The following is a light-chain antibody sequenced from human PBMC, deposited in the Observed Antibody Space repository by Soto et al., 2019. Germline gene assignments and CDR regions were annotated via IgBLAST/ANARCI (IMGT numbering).Light chain of an antibody. J-gene: IGLJ2*01. CDR1: SSDVGAYNY. CDR2: EVT. CDR3: SSYARTSTLV. Sequence: QSALTQPASVSGSAGQSITISCTGTSSDVGAYNYVSWYQQHPGKVPKLIIYEVTNRPSGVSHRFSGAKSGNTASLTISGLQADDEADYYCSSYARTSTLVFGGGTQLTVL. V-gene: IGLV2-14*01.